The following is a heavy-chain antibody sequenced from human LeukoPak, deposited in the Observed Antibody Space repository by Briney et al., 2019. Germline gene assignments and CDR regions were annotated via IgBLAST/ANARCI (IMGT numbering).Heavy chain of an antibody. Sequence: GESLKISCKGSGYGFSSYWIGWVRRMPGKGLGWMGIIYPGDSDTRYSPSFQGQVTILADRSISTAYLQWSSLKASDTAMYYCAKPRSSGWYGDAFDIWGQGTMVTVSS. V-gene: IGHV5-51*01. CDR2: IYPGDSDT. J-gene: IGHJ3*02. CDR3: AKPRSSGWYGDAFDI. D-gene: IGHD6-19*01. CDR1: GYGFSSYW.